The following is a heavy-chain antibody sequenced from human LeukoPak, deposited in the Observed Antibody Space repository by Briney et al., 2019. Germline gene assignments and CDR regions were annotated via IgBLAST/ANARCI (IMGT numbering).Heavy chain of an antibody. CDR1: GYSISSGYY. D-gene: IGHD5-24*01. CDR2: IYHSGST. V-gene: IGHV4-38-2*02. CDR3: ATSVATNEGGFDY. J-gene: IGHJ4*02. Sequence: SETLSLTCTVSGYSISSGYYWGWIRQPPGKGLEWIGSIYHSGSTYYNPSLKSRVTISVDTSKNQFSLKLSSVTAADTAVYYCATSVATNEGGFDYWGQGTLVTVSS.